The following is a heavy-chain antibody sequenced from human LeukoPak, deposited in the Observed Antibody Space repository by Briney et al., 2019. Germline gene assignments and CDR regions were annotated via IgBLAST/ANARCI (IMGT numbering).Heavy chain of an antibody. CDR2: IHPGASAT. D-gene: IGHD3-10*01. CDR1: GYTFTSYW. Sequence: AGESLKISCKGSGYTFTSYWIGWVRQLPGKGLEWMGIIHPGASATRYSPSFQDQVNISADKSISTAYPQWSSLKASDTAMYYCARQQSSGTNNWFDPWGQGTLVTVSS. J-gene: IGHJ5*02. CDR3: ARQQSSGTNNWFDP. V-gene: IGHV5-51*01.